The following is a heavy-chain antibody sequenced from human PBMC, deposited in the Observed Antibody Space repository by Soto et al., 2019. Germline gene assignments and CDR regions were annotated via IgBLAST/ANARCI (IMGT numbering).Heavy chain of an antibody. CDR1: GFTFSSYG. CDR3: AKDVTYYYDSSGYYGLLF. CDR2: ISYDGSNK. V-gene: IGHV3-30*18. Sequence: PGGSLRLSCAASGFTFSSYGMHWVRQAPGKGLEWVAVISYDGSNKYYADSVKGRFTISRDNSKNTLYLQMNSLRAEDTAVYYCAKDVTYYYDSSGYYGLLFWGQGTLVTVSS. J-gene: IGHJ4*02. D-gene: IGHD3-22*01.